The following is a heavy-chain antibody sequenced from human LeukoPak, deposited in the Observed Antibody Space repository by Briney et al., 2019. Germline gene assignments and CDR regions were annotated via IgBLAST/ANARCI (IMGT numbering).Heavy chain of an antibody. CDR1: GYTFTGYY. V-gene: IGHV1-2*02. CDR3: ARSPPATTMVRGVSTWFDP. D-gene: IGHD3-10*01. J-gene: IGHJ5*02. Sequence: GASVKVSCKASGYTFTGYYMHWVRQAPGQGLEWMGWINPNSGGTNYAQKLQGRVTMTTDTSTSTAYMELRSLRSDDTAVYYCARSPPATTMVRGVSTWFDPWGQGTLVTVSS. CDR2: INPNSGGT.